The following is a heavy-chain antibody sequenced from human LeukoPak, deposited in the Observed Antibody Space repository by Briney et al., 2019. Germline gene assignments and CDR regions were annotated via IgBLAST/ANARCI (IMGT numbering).Heavy chain of an antibody. Sequence: PGGSLRLSCAASGFTFSSYEMNWVRQAPGKGLKWVSAISGSGVNTYYADSVKGRFTISRNNSKNTLHLQMNSLRAEDTALYFCAKARIWFGELRDAFDIWGQGTMVTVSS. J-gene: IGHJ3*02. D-gene: IGHD3-10*01. CDR2: ISGSGVNT. CDR3: AKARIWFGELRDAFDI. CDR1: GFTFSSYE. V-gene: IGHV3-23*01.